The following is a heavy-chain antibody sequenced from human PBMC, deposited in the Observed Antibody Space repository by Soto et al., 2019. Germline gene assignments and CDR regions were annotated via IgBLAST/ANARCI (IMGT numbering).Heavy chain of an antibody. D-gene: IGHD3-22*01. V-gene: IGHV1-18*01. Sequence: GASVKVSCKASGYTFTSYGISWVRQAPGQGLEWMGWISAYNGNTNYAQKLQGRVTMTTDTSTSTAYMELRSLRSDDTAVYYCASVLQGYYDCSGYLGDAFDIWGQGTMVTVSS. CDR2: ISAYNGNT. CDR1: GYTFTSYG. CDR3: ASVLQGYYDCSGYLGDAFDI. J-gene: IGHJ3*02.